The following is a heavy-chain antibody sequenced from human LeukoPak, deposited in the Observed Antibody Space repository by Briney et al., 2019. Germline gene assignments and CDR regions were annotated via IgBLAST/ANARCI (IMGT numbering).Heavy chain of an antibody. J-gene: IGHJ5*02. Sequence: PSETLSLTCTVSGGSISSSSYYWGWIRQPPGKGLEWIGSIYYSGSTYYNPSLRSRVTISVDTSKNQFSLKLSSVTAADSAVCYCAREVSWLDPWGQGTLVTVSS. CDR1: GGSISSSSYY. CDR2: IYYSGST. D-gene: IGHD2-8*01. V-gene: IGHV4-39*02. CDR3: AREVSWLDP.